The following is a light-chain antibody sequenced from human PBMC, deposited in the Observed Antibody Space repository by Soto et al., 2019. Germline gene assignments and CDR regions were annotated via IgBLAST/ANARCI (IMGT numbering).Light chain of an antibody. Sequence: EIVMTQSPATLSVSPWERATLSCRASQRVSSNLAWYQQKPGQAPRLRIYGASTRPTGIPARFSGSGSGTEFNLSISSRLSVGFAGYYCQQYNHWHALMFGGGTKVEI. CDR3: QQYNHWHALM. CDR1: QRVSSN. CDR2: GAS. J-gene: IGKJ4*02. V-gene: IGKV3-15*01.